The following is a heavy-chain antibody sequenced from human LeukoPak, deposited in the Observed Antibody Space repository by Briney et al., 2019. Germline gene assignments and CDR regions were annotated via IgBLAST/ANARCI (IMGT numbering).Heavy chain of an antibody. V-gene: IGHV1-69*04. D-gene: IGHD6-13*01. J-gene: IGHJ4*02. CDR2: IIPILGIA. CDR3: ARDLWQQLPDY. CDR1: GGTFSSYT. Sequence: SSVTVSCKASGGTFSSYTISWVRQAPGQGLEGMGRIIPILGIANYAQKFQGRVTITADKSTSTAYMELSSLRSEDTAVYYCARDLWQQLPDYWGQGTLVTVSS.